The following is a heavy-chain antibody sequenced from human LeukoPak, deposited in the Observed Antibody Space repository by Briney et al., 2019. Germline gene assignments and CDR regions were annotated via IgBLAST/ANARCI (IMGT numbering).Heavy chain of an antibody. CDR2: IYYSGST. V-gene: IGHV4-59*08. Sequence: PSETLSLTCTVSGGSISSYYWSWIRQPPGKGLEWIGYIYYSGSTNYNPSLKSRVTLSLHTSKNQFSLRLASVTAADTAIYYCAMFSSGWSYFDYWGQGTLVTVSS. CDR1: GGSISSYY. J-gene: IGHJ4*02. CDR3: AMFSSGWSYFDY. D-gene: IGHD6-13*01.